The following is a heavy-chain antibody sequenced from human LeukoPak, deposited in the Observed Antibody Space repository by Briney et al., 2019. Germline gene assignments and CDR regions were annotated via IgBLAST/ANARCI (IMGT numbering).Heavy chain of an antibody. Sequence: PGGSLRLSCAASGFTFSSYAMSWVRQAPGKGLEWVSAISGSGGSTYYADSVKGRFTISRDNSKNTLYLQMNSLRAEDTAVYYCAKEALSRGIVVVPAAIPDWVYWGQGTPVTVSS. CDR3: AKEALSRGIVVVPAAIPDWVY. V-gene: IGHV3-23*01. D-gene: IGHD2-2*02. CDR2: ISGSGGST. CDR1: GFTFSSYA. J-gene: IGHJ4*02.